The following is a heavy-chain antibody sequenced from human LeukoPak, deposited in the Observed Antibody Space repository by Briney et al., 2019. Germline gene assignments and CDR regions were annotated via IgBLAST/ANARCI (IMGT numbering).Heavy chain of an antibody. J-gene: IGHJ4*02. Sequence: GGFLRLSCAASGFCFMNAWMIWVRQAPGKGLEWVGRIKSNADGGTPDYAAPARGRFTISRDDSKNTPYLQMNSLKTEDTAVYYCTTFYHEYSPYWGRGTLVTVSS. CDR2: IKSNADGGTP. CDR1: GFCFMNAW. CDR3: TTFYHEYSPY. V-gene: IGHV3-15*01. D-gene: IGHD2/OR15-2a*01.